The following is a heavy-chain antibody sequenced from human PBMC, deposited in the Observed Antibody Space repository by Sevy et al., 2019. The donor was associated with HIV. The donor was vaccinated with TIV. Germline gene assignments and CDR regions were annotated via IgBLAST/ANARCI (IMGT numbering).Heavy chain of an antibody. CDR2: ISSSGSTI. V-gene: IGHV3-11*01. J-gene: IGHJ6*02. CDR3: AREYYDFWSGQYYYYGMDV. CDR1: GFTFSDYY. Sequence: GSLRLSCAASGFTFSDYYMSWIRQAPGKGLEWVSYISSSGSTIYYADSVKGRFTISRDNAKNSLYLQMNSLRAEDTAVYYWAREYYDFWSGQYYYYGMDVWGQGTTVTVSS. D-gene: IGHD3-3*01.